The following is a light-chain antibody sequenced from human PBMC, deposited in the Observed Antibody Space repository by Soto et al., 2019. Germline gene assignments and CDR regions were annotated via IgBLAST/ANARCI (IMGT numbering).Light chain of an antibody. CDR3: QQYNSYLGT. V-gene: IGKV1-5*01. Sequence: DLPMTQSPSTLSASVGDRVTITCRASQSISSWLAWYQQKPGKAPKLLIYDASSLESGVPSRFSGSGSGTEFTLTISSLQPDDFATYYCQQYNSYLGTFGQGTKLEIK. CDR1: QSISSW. CDR2: DAS. J-gene: IGKJ2*01.